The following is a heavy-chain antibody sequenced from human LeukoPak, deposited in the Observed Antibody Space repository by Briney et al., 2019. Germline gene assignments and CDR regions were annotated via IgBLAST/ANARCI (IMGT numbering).Heavy chain of an antibody. V-gene: IGHV5-10-1*01. D-gene: IGHD3-10*01. CDR3: ARLSVTMVRGVIPSPPDY. CDR1: GYSFTSYW. J-gene: IGHJ4*02. Sequence: GESLRISCKASGYSFTSYWISWLRRMPGEGLEGMGRVIPSDSYTNYNPSFQGHVTISADKSISTAYLQWSSLKASDTAMYYCARLSVTMVRGVIPSPPDYWGQGTLVTVSS. CDR2: VIPSDSYT.